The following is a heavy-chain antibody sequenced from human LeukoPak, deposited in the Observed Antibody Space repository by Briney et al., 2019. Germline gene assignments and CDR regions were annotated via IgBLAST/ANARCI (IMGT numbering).Heavy chain of an antibody. CDR1: GFTFSSYS. Sequence: GGSLRLSCAASGFTFSSYSMNWVRQAPGKGLEWVSSISSSSSYIYYADSVKGRFTISRDNAKNSLYLQMNSPRAEDTAVYYCARLGFSSTSGRDAFDIWGQGTMVTVSS. CDR2: ISSSSSYI. D-gene: IGHD2-2*01. CDR3: ARLGFSSTSGRDAFDI. V-gene: IGHV3-21*01. J-gene: IGHJ3*02.